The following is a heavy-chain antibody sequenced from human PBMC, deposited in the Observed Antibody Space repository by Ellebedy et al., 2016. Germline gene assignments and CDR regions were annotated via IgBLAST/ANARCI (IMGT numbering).Heavy chain of an antibody. D-gene: IGHD4-17*01. CDR1: GFTFSDST. V-gene: IGHV3-23*01. Sequence: GESLKISXAASGFTFSDSTMHWVRQAPGKGLEWVSTMRGDGAKTHLADSVKGRFTMSRDIPKNTVYLQMNRLRAEDTAVYYCRQGHYANYWGQGTLVTVSS. CDR2: MRGDGAKT. J-gene: IGHJ4*02. CDR3: RQGHYANY.